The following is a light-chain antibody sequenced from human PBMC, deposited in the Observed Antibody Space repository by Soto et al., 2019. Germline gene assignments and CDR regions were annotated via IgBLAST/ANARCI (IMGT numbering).Light chain of an antibody. J-gene: IGKJ2*01. CDR3: QQRSYWPPYT. Sequence: EIVMTQSPATLSVSPGERATLSCRASQSVGSDLAWYQQKPGQAPRLVIYEASNRATGIPARFSGSGSGTDFTLTISSLEFEDSAVYYCQQRSYWPPYTFGQGTKVDIK. CDR1: QSVGSD. CDR2: EAS. V-gene: IGKV3-11*01.